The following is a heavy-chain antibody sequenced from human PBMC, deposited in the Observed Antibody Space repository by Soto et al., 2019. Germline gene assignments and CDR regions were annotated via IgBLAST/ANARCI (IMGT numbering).Heavy chain of an antibody. D-gene: IGHD1-26*01. CDR1: GFTFSSYA. V-gene: IGHV3-23*01. Sequence: DVQLLESGGDLVQPGGSLSLSCAASGFTFSSYAMNWVRQAPGKGLEWVSVISDNGDRTYYVDSVKGRFTISRDNSKNTLFMQMNSLRAEDTAVYYCVRAVEQHLRRMAFDYWGQGTLVTVSS. CDR3: VRAVEQHLRRMAFDY. CDR2: ISDNGDRT. J-gene: IGHJ4*02.